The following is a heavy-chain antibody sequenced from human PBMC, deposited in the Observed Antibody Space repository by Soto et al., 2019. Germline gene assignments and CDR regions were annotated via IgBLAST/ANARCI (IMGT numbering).Heavy chain of an antibody. CDR3: ARLAGETTIYDY. CDR2: IKQDGSEK. Sequence: GGSLRLSCATSGFTFSGHWMSWVRQAPGKGLEWVATIKQDGSEKYYVDSVGGRFTISRDNAKNSLFLQMNSLRAEDTAVYYCARLAGETTIYDYWGQGTLVTVSS. V-gene: IGHV3-7*01. J-gene: IGHJ4*02. CDR1: GFTFSGHW. D-gene: IGHD1-1*01.